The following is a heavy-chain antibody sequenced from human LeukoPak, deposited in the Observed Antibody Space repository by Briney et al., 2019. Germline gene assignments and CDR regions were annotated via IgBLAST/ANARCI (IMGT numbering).Heavy chain of an antibody. V-gene: IGHV3-33*01. CDR3: TRYNNDHFDY. J-gene: IGHJ4*02. CDR2: IAYDRSTA. CDR1: GFTFGGYG. Sequence: GGSLRLSCAGSGFTFGGYGMHWFRQTPGKGLEWVAVIAYDRSTAFYADSVKGRFTISRDNSKNTMSVQMDDLRAEDTAVYYCTRYNNDHFDYWGQGTLVTVSS. D-gene: IGHD1-14*01.